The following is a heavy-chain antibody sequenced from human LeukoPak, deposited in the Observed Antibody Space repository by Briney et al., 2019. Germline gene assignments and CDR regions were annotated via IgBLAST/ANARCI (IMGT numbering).Heavy chain of an antibody. CDR3: ARVFTYGFDY. CDR1: GFTFSTYW. J-gene: IGHJ4*02. D-gene: IGHD2-21*01. Sequence: PGGSLRLSCAASGFTFSTYWMSWVRQAPGKGLEWVANINQDGSLKYYVDSVKGRFTFSRDNAKNSLYLQMNSLRAEDTAVYYCARVFTYGFDYWGQGTLFTVSS. V-gene: IGHV3-7*05. CDR2: INQDGSLK.